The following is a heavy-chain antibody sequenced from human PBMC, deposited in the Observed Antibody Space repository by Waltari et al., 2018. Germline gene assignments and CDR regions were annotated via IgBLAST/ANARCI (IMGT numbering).Heavy chain of an antibody. Sequence: EAQLVASGGGLVQPGGSLRLSCAASGFTFSSYIMNWVRQAPGQALVLVSYISSSSSTIYNADSVKGRFTISRDNAKNSLYLQMNSLRAEDTAVYYCARDQEGFWSGYYPKNYYYGMDVWGQGTTVTVSS. CDR1: GFTFSSYI. V-gene: IGHV3-48*01. CDR2: ISSSSSTI. D-gene: IGHD3-3*01. CDR3: ARDQEGFWSGYYPKNYYYGMDV. J-gene: IGHJ6*02.